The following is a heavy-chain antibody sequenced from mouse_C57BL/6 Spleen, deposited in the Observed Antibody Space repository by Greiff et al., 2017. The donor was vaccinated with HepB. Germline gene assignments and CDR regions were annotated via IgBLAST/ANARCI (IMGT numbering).Heavy chain of an antibody. V-gene: IGHV1-75*01. D-gene: IGHD4-1*01. Sequence: VQLQQSGPELVKPGASVKISCKASGYTFTDYYINWVKQRPGQGLEWIGWIFPGSGSTYYNEKFKGKATLTVDKSSSTAYMLLSSLTSEDSAVYFGASPFNWDVDFDYWGQGTTLTVSS. J-gene: IGHJ2*01. CDR2: IFPGSGST. CDR1: GYTFTDYY. CDR3: ASPFNWDVDFDY.